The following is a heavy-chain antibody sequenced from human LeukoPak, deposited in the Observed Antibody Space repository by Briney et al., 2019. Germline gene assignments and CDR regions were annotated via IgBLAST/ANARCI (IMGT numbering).Heavy chain of an antibody. CDR2: ISYDGSNK. Sequence: GGSLRLSCAASGFTFSRYGMHGVRQAPGRGREGGAVISYDGSNKYYADSVKGRFTISRDNSKNTLYLQMNSLRAEDTAVYYCAKDDGEITFGGVITLPDYWGQGTLVTVSS. CDR1: GFTFSRYG. D-gene: IGHD3-16*02. CDR3: AKDDGEITFGGVITLPDY. V-gene: IGHV3-30*18. J-gene: IGHJ4*02.